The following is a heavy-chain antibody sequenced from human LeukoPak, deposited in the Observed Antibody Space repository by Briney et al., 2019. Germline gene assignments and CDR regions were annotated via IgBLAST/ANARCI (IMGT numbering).Heavy chain of an antibody. J-gene: IGHJ6*02. CDR1: GYTFTSYG. Sequence: ASVKVSCKASGYTFTSYGISWVRQAPGQGLEWMGWISAYNGNTSYAQKLQGRVTMTTDTSTSTAYMELRSLRSDDTAVYYCASSTTVTEYYYYGMDVWGQGTTVTVSS. V-gene: IGHV1-18*01. CDR3: ASSTTVTEYYYYGMDV. CDR2: ISAYNGNT. D-gene: IGHD4-17*01.